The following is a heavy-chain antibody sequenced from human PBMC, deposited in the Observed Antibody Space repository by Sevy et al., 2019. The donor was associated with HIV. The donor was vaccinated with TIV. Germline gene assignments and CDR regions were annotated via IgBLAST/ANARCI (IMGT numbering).Heavy chain of an antibody. J-gene: IGHJ3*02. V-gene: IGHV3-33*01. D-gene: IGHD3-3*01. CDR3: ARVIQYTIFGVIIPNDAFDI. Sequence: GGSLRLSCAASGFTFSSYGMHWVRQAPGKGLEWVAVIWYDGSNKYYADAVKGRFTISRDNSKNTLYLQMNSLRAEDTAVYYCARVIQYTIFGVIIPNDAFDIWGHGTMVTVSS. CDR2: IWYDGSNK. CDR1: GFTFSSYG.